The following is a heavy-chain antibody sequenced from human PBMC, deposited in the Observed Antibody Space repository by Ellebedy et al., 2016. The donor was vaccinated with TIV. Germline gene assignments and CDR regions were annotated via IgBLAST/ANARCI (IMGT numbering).Heavy chain of an antibody. J-gene: IGHJ5*02. Sequence: GDSLKISCGASGFTFRGYSMSWVRPARGKGLEWVATIKQDGGEKFYVDSVKGRFTISRDNAKNSLYLQMDRLRVEDTAVYYCARGWWDYGAWGQGTQVTVSS. CDR1: GFTFRGYS. D-gene: IGHD4/OR15-4a*01. CDR3: ARGWWDYGA. CDR2: IKQDGGEK. V-gene: IGHV3-7*01.